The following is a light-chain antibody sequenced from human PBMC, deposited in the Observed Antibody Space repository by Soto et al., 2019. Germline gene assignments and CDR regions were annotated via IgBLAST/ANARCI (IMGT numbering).Light chain of an antibody. CDR2: NVY. CDR3: SSYTISRTYV. CDR1: NSDVGSYNY. V-gene: IGLV2-14*03. J-gene: IGLJ1*01. Sequence: QSALTQPASVPGSPGQSITISCTGTNSDVGSYNYVSWHQQHPGKAPKLMIYNVYDRPSGISNRFSGSKSGNTASLTISGLQGEDEADYYCSSYTISRTYVFGTGTKVTVL.